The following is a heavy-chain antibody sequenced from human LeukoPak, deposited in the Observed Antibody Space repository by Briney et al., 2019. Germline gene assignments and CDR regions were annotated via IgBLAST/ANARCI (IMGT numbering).Heavy chain of an antibody. Sequence: GGSLRLSCAASGFTFSMSGMHWVRQAPGKGLEWVAVISYDGSNKYYVDSVKGRFTISRDNSKNTLYLQMNSLRAEDTAVYYCAKGGGIWGTAGYWGQGTLVTVSS. CDR1: GFTFSMSG. CDR2: ISYDGSNK. CDR3: AKGGGIWGTAGY. J-gene: IGHJ4*02. V-gene: IGHV3-30*18. D-gene: IGHD3-16*01.